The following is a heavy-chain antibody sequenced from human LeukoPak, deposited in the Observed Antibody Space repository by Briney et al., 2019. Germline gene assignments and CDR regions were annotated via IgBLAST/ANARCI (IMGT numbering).Heavy chain of an antibody. V-gene: IGHV3-11*01. CDR1: GFTFSDYY. J-gene: IGHJ6*03. D-gene: IGHD6-13*01. CDR2: ISSSGSTI. Sequence: GGSLRLSCAASGFTFSDYYMSWIRQAPGKGLEWVSYISSSGSTIYYADSVKGRFTISRDNAKNSLYLQMNSLRAEDTAVYYCATYAAAGDFYYYYYYMDVWGKGTTVTISS. CDR3: ATYAAAGDFYYYYYYMDV.